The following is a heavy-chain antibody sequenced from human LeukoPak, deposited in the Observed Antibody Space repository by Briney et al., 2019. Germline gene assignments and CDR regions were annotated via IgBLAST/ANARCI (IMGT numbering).Heavy chain of an antibody. CDR1: GFTFSRYS. CDR2: ISSSSSSI. CDR3: ARDPPLGSCSTISCPHLDY. J-gene: IGHJ4*02. D-gene: IGHD2-2*01. V-gene: IGHV3-21*01. Sequence: GGSLRLSCAASGFTFSRYSMNWVRQAPGKGLEWVSSISSSSSSIYYADSVKGRFTISRDNAKNSLYLQMNSLRAEDTAVYYCARDPPLGSCSTISCPHLDYWGQGTLVTVSS.